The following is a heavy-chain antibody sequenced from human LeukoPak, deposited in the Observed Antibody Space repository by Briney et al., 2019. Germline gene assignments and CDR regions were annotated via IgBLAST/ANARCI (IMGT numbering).Heavy chain of an antibody. D-gene: IGHD6-19*01. Sequence: SETLSLTCTVSGGSISSYYWSWIRQPPGKGLEWIGYIYYSGSTNYNPSLKSRVTISVDTSKNQFSLKLSSVTAADTAVYYCIAVAGTGYFQHWGQGTLVTVSS. J-gene: IGHJ1*01. CDR1: GGSISSYY. CDR2: IYYSGST. V-gene: IGHV4-59*12. CDR3: IAVAGTGYFQH.